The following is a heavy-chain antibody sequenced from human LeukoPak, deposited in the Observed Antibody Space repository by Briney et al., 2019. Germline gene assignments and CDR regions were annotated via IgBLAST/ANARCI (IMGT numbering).Heavy chain of an antibody. D-gene: IGHD4-17*01. CDR2: INPSGGST. CDR3: AARSYGDADY. CDR1: GYTFTSYY. Sequence: GASVKVSCKASGYTFTSYYMHWVRQAPGQGLEWMGIINPSGGSTSYAQKFQERVTITRDMSTSTAYMELSSLRSEDTAVYYCAARSYGDADYWGQGTLVTVSS. V-gene: IGHV1-46*01. J-gene: IGHJ4*02.